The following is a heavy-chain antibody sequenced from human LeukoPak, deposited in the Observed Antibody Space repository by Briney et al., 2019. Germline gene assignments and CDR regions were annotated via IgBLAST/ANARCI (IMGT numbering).Heavy chain of an antibody. CDR1: GYTFTSYY. J-gene: IGHJ5*02. CDR3: ARGYIGGYSYGYGFDP. CDR2: INPSGGST. D-gene: IGHD5-18*01. Sequence: ASVKVSCKASGYTFTSYYMHWVRQAPGQGLEWMGIINPSGGSTSYAQKFQGRVTMTRDTSTSTVYMELSSLRSEDTAVYYCARGYIGGYSYGYGFDPWGQGTLVTVSS. V-gene: IGHV1-46*01.